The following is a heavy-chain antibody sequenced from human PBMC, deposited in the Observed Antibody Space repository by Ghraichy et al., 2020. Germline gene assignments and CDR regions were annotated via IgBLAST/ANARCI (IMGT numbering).Heavy chain of an antibody. V-gene: IGHV3-23*01. J-gene: IGHJ4*02. CDR2: ISGSGGST. Sequence: GGSLRLSCAASGFTFSSYAMSWVRQAPGKGLEWVSAISGSGGSTYYADSVKGRFTISRDNSKNTLYLQMNSLRAEDTAVYYCAKTTSRIAAAGTIFDYWGQGTLVTVSS. CDR1: GFTFSSYA. D-gene: IGHD6-13*01. CDR3: AKTTSRIAAAGTIFDY.